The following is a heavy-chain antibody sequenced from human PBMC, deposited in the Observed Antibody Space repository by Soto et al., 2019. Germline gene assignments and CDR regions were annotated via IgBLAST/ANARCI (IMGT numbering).Heavy chain of an antibody. CDR3: ARVYYYGSGSYYYFDY. J-gene: IGHJ4*02. CDR1: GFTFSSDW. CDR2: IKQDGSEK. Sequence: GGSLILSCAASGFTFSSDWMSWVRQAPGKGLEWVANIKQDGSEKYYVDSVKGRFTISRDNAKNSLYLQMNSLRAEDTAVYYCARVYYYGSGSYYYFDYWGQGTLVTVSS. V-gene: IGHV3-7*01. D-gene: IGHD3-10*01.